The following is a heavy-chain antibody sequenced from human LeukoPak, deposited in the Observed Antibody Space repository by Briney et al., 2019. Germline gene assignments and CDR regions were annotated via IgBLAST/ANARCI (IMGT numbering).Heavy chain of an antibody. D-gene: IGHD3-9*01. J-gene: IGHJ4*02. CDR3: SRIFYHGSTGYYPDH. V-gene: IGHV3-15*01. CDR2: IQSKTEGETT. Sequence: GGSLSLSCAASGFTFSNAWMTWVRQAPGKGLEWVGHIQSKTEGETTDYAAPVKGRFTISRDDSKNSLYLQMGSLKDEDTAVYYCSRIFYHGSTGYYPDHWGQGTLVTVSS. CDR1: GFTFSNAW.